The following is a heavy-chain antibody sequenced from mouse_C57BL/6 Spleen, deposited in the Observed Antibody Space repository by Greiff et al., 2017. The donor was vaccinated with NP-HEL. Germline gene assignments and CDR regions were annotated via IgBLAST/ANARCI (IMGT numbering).Heavy chain of an antibody. D-gene: IGHD2-14*01. CDR3: ARSPPGVRYFDY. Sequence: VQLQQPGAELVKPGASVKMSCKASGYTFTSYWITWVKQRPGQGLEWIGDIYPGSGSTNYNEKFKSKATLTVDTSSSTAYMQLSSLTSEDSAVYYCARSPPGVRYFDYWGQGTTLTVSS. CDR2: IYPGSGST. V-gene: IGHV1-55*01. CDR1: GYTFTSYW. J-gene: IGHJ2*01.